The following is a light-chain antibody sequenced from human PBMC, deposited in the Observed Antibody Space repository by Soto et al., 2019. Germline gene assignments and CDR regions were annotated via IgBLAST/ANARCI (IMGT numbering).Light chain of an antibody. CDR3: QQYGDSPRV. J-gene: IGKJ1*01. CDR1: QSVISNY. Sequence: IVLTQSPGTLSLSPGERATLSCRASQSVISNYLAWYQQKPGQAHRLXIYGANKRATGIQDRFSGSGSGTDFTLTISRLEAEDFAVYYCQQYGDSPRVFGQGTKVDIK. CDR2: GAN. V-gene: IGKV3-20*01.